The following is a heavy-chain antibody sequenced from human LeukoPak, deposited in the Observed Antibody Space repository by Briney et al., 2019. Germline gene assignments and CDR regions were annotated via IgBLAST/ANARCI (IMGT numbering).Heavy chain of an antibody. Sequence: LSLTCAVYGGSFSGYYWSWIRQAPGKGLEWVSYISSSGSTIYYADSVRGRFTISRDNAKNSLYLQMNSLRAEDTAVYYCAREEEGSGSGWYADWGQGTLVTVSS. CDR2: ISSSGSTI. J-gene: IGHJ4*02. CDR3: AREEEGSGSGWYAD. D-gene: IGHD6-19*01. CDR1: GGSFSGYY. V-gene: IGHV3-11*01.